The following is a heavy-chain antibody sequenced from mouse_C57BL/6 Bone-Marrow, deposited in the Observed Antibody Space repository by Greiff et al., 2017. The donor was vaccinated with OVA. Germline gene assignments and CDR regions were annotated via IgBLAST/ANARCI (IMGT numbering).Heavy chain of an antibody. CDR1: GYTFTSYW. Sequence: QVQLQQPGAELVMPGASVKLSCKASGYTFTSYWMHWVKQRPGQGLEWIGEIDPSDSYTNYNQKFKGKSTLTVDKSSSTAYMQLSSLTSEDSAVYFCASSPLLLHAMDYWGQGTSDTVSS. J-gene: IGHJ4*01. CDR3: ASSPLLLHAMDY. D-gene: IGHD1-1*01. CDR2: IDPSDSYT. V-gene: IGHV1-69*01.